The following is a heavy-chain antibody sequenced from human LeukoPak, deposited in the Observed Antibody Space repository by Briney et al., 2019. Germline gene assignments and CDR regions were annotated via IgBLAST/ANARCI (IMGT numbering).Heavy chain of an antibody. V-gene: IGHV4-39*01. D-gene: IGHD3-10*01. CDR1: GGSIISSDYN. Sequence: KPSETLSLTRTVSGGSIISSDYNSGWIRQPPGKGLEWIGSIYYSGSTYYNPSLKTRVTISVDTSKNQFSLRLSSVTAADTAVYYCAREWLGESTFDFWGQGTLVTVSS. CDR2: IYYSGST. CDR3: AREWLGESTFDF. J-gene: IGHJ4*02.